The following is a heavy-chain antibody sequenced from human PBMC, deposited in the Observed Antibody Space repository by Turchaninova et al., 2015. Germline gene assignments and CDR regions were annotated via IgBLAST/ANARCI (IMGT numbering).Heavy chain of an antibody. CDR1: GYTLTSYY. D-gene: IGHD5-12*01. V-gene: IGHV1-46*01. CDR3: AREPYSRRGIDY. CDR2: INPSGGST. Sequence: QVQLVQSGAEVKKPGASATVSFKGSGYTLTSYYMPGVRQAPGQGLEWMGIINPSGGSTSYVQKFQGRVTMTRDTSTSTVYMELSSLRSEDTAVYYCAREPYSRRGIDYWGQGTLVTVSS. J-gene: IGHJ4*02.